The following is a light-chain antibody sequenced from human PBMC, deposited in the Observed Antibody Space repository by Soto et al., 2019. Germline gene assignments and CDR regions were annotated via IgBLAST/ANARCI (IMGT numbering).Light chain of an antibody. CDR2: LAS. V-gene: IGKV2-28*01. CDR3: MQAQQTPA. CDR1: QSLQHSNGYNY. Sequence: DIVMTQSPLSLPVTPGEPASISCRSSQSLQHSNGYNYLDWYVQKPGQSPQILIYLASNRASGVPERFSGSGSGTDFTLKISRVEAEDVGVYYCMQAQQTPAFGQGTKVEIK. J-gene: IGKJ1*01.